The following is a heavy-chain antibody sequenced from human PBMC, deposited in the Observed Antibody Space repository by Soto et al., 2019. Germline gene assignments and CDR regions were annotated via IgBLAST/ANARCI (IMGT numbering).Heavy chain of an antibody. Sequence: PGGSLRLSCAASGFTFSSYAMIWVRQAPGKGLEWVSAISGSGGSTYYADSVKGRFTISRDNSKNTLYLQMNSLRAEDTAVYYCAKERRQQLQYNWFDPWGQGTLVTVSS. CDR1: GFTFSSYA. V-gene: IGHV3-23*01. J-gene: IGHJ5*02. CDR3: AKERRQQLQYNWFDP. CDR2: ISGSGGST. D-gene: IGHD6-13*01.